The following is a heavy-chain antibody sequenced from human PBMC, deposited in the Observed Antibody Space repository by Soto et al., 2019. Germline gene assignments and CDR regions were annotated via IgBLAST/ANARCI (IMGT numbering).Heavy chain of an antibody. CDR2: IKEDGTKK. V-gene: IGHV3-7*01. CDR1: GFTFSHYW. CDR3: VRGSLWFWESSACFDP. D-gene: IGHD3-10*01. Sequence: GGSLRLSCVSSGFTFSHYWMTWVRQAPGKGLEWVANIKEDGTKKKYVDSVKGRFTISRDNAKRSMYLQMSSLRAEDTAVYYCVRGSLWFWESSACFDPWGQGTLGTVS. J-gene: IGHJ5*02.